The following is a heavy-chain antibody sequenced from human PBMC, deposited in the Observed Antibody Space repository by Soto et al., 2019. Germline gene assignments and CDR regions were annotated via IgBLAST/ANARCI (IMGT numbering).Heavy chain of an antibody. J-gene: IGHJ4*02. Sequence: ASVKVSCKASGYTFTSYDINWVRQATGQGLEWMGWMNPNSGNTGYAQKFQGRVTMTRNTSISTAYMELSSLRSEDTAVYYCARVPHYYDSSGYYSPHLYYWGQGTLVTVSS. CDR2: MNPNSGNT. CDR3: ARVPHYYDSSGYYSPHLYY. CDR1: GYTFTSYD. D-gene: IGHD3-22*01. V-gene: IGHV1-8*01.